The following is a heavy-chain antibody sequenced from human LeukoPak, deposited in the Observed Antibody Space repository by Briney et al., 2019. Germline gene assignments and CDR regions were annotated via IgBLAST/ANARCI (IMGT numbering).Heavy chain of an antibody. Sequence: SETLSLTCTIPGGSISSYYWGWIRQPLGKGLEWIGYVDYRGNTNYNPSLKSRVTISIDTSKSLFSLKLNSVTAADTAVYYCARVEVGAANRQWYGMDVWGQGTTVTVSS. CDR2: VDYRGNT. D-gene: IGHD2-15*01. J-gene: IGHJ6*02. V-gene: IGHV4-59*01. CDR1: GGSISSYY. CDR3: ARVEVGAANRQWYGMDV.